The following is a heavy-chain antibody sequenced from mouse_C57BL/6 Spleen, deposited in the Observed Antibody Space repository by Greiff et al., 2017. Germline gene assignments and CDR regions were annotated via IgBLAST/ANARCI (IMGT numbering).Heavy chain of an antibody. Sequence: EVKLMESGGGLVKPGGSLKISCAASGFTFSSYTMSWVRQTPGKRLEWVATISGGGGNTYYPDSVKGRSTISRDNAKNTLYLQRSSLGSEDTALYYCARQDYGGSGPRDYWGQGTTLTVSA. V-gene: IGHV5-9*01. CDR3: ARQDYGGSGPRDY. J-gene: IGHJ2*01. D-gene: IGHD1-1*01. CDR1: GFTFSSYT. CDR2: ISGGGGNT.